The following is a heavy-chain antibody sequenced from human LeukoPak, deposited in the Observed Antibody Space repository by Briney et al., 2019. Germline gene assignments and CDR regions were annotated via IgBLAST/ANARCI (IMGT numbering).Heavy chain of an antibody. CDR1: GFTFSSYA. D-gene: IGHD2-15*01. Sequence: GGSLRLSCAASGFTFSSYAMSWVRQAPGKGLEWVSAISGSGGSTYYADSVKGRFTISRDNAKNSLYLQMNSLRAEDTAVYYCAREVSWSFDYWGQGTLVTVSS. J-gene: IGHJ4*02. CDR3: AREVSWSFDY. V-gene: IGHV3-23*01. CDR2: ISGSGGST.